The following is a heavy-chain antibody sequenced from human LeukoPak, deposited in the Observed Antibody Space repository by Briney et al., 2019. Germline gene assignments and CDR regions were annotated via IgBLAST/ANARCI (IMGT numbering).Heavy chain of an antibody. CDR2: INPNSGGT. D-gene: IGHD2-8*02. CDR1: GYTFTDYY. J-gene: IGHJ5*02. Sequence: GASVTVSFKASGYTFTDYYMHWVRPAPGQGVEGMGWINPNSGGTNYAQKFQGRVTMTRDTSISTAYMELSRLRSDDTAVYYCASGLVGSYGRSVFDPWGQGTLVTVSS. V-gene: IGHV1-2*02. CDR3: ASGLVGSYGRSVFDP.